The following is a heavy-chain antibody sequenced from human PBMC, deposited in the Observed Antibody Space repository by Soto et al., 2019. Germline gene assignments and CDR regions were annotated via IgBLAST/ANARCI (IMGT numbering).Heavy chain of an antibody. D-gene: IGHD3-10*01. Sequence: GGSLRLSCAASGFTFSSYAMHWVRHTPGKGLAWVSGISDSGDDTYYADSVRGRFTISRDNSNNTLYLQLNSLRVEDTARYYCAKVIGRPGISMIRGFLITSLDSWGQGTPVTVSS. CDR1: GFTFSSYA. CDR3: AKVIGRPGISMIRGFLITSLDS. J-gene: IGHJ4*02. CDR2: ISDSGDDT. V-gene: IGHV3-23*01.